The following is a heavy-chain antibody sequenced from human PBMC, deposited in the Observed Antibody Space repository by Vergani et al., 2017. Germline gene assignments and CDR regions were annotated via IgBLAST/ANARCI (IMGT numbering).Heavy chain of an antibody. CDR1: GYTFSNYY. D-gene: IGHD3-9*01. CDR3: ARGDYGILTGYRY. V-gene: IGHV1-46*03. J-gene: IGHJ4*02. CDR2: INPSGGQT. Sequence: QVQVVQSGAEVKKSGASVKVSCKTSGYTFSNYYMHWVRQAPGQGLEWMGIINPSGGQTNYAQKFMGRVTMTRDTSTSTVYMELSSLKSEDTAIYYCARGDYGILTGYRYWGQGTLVTVSA.